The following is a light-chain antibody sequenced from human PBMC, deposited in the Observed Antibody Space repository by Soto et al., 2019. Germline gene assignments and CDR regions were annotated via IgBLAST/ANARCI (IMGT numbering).Light chain of an antibody. J-gene: IGKJ4*01. CDR2: AAS. CDR3: QQSYSTRPLT. Sequence: DIQMTQSPSSLSASVGDRVTITCRASQSISSYLNWYPQKPGKAPKLLIYAASSLQSGVPSRFSGSGSGTDFTLTISRLQPEDFATYYCQQSYSTRPLTFGGGTKVEIK. V-gene: IGKV1-39*01. CDR1: QSISSY.